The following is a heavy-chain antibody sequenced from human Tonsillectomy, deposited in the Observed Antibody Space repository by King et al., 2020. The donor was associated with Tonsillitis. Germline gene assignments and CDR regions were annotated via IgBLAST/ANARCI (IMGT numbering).Heavy chain of an antibody. J-gene: IGHJ6*03. Sequence: VQLQQWGAGLLKPSETLSLTCAVYGGSFSGYYWSWIRQPPGKGLEWIGEINHSGSTNYNPSLKSRVTISVDTSKNQFSLKLSSVTAADTAVYYCARGVTRYCSSTSCYFSSPFYYYYYMDVWGKGTTVTVSS. CDR1: GGSFSGYY. D-gene: IGHD2-2*01. CDR3: ARGVTRYCSSTSCYFSSPFYYYYYMDV. V-gene: IGHV4-34*01. CDR2: INHSGST.